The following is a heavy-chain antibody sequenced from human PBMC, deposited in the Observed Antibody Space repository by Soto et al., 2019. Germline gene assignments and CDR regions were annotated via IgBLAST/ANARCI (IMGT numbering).Heavy chain of an antibody. D-gene: IGHD5-18*01. J-gene: IGHJ4*02. Sequence: ESGGGVVQPGRSLRLSCAASGFTFSSYGMHWVRQAPGKGLEWVAVVSYDGSNKYYADSVKGRFTNSRDNSKNTLYLQMNSLRAEDTAVYYCAKGVDTADWGQGTLVTVSS. CDR1: GFTFSSYG. CDR3: AKGVDTAD. V-gene: IGHV3-30*18. CDR2: VSYDGSNK.